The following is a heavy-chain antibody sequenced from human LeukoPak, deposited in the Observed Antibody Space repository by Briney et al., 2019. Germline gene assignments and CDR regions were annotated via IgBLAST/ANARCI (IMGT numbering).Heavy chain of an antibody. D-gene: IGHD3-22*01. Sequence: GGSLRLSCAASGFTFNNYEMNWVRQAPGKGLEWISYVSSSGTTIYYADSVKGRFTISRDNAKNSLYLQMNSLRAEDTAVYYCAKAVMYYYDSSGYPTDYWGQGTLVTVSS. CDR2: VSSSGTTI. CDR1: GFTFNNYE. CDR3: AKAVMYYYDSSGYPTDY. J-gene: IGHJ4*02. V-gene: IGHV3-48*03.